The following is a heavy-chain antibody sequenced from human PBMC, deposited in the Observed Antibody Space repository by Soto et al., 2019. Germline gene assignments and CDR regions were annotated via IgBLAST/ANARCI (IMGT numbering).Heavy chain of an antibody. CDR3: ATAKLLLPWLFDY. V-gene: IGHV3-66*01. J-gene: IGHJ4*02. D-gene: IGHD2-15*01. CDR2: IYSGGST. CDR1: GFTVSSNY. Sequence: EVQLVESGGGLVQPGGSLRLSCAASGFTVSSNYMSWVRQAPGKGLEWVSVIYSGGSTYYADSVKGRFIISRDDSKNTLFLQMNSLRAEETAVYYCATAKLLLPWLFDYWGQGTLVTVSS.